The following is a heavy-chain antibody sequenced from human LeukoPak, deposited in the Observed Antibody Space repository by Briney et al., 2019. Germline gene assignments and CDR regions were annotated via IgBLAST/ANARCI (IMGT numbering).Heavy chain of an antibody. V-gene: IGHV4-59*08. D-gene: IGHD3-10*01. CDR3: ARRADPYYGSGLYYFDY. Sequence: SETLSLTCTVSGGSISSYYWSWIRQPPGKGLEWIGYIYYSGSTNYNPSLKSRVTISVDTSKNQFSLKLSSVTAADTAVYYCARRADPYYGSGLYYFDYWGQGTLVTVSS. CDR2: IYYSGST. CDR1: GGSISSYY. J-gene: IGHJ4*02.